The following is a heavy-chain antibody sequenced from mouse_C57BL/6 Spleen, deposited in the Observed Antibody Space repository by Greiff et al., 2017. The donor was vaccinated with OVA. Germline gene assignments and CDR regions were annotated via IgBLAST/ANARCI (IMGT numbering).Heavy chain of an antibody. CDR2: IYPSDSET. CDR1: GYTFTSYW. D-gene: IGHD2-1*01. V-gene: IGHV1-61*01. CDR3: ARRSTLSYFDV. Sequence: VQLQQPGAELVRPGSSVKLSCKASGYTFTSYWMDWVKQRPGQGLEWIGNIYPSDSETHYNQKFKDKATLTVDKSSSTAYMQLSSLTSEDSAVYYCARRSTLSYFDVWGTGTTVTVSS. J-gene: IGHJ1*03.